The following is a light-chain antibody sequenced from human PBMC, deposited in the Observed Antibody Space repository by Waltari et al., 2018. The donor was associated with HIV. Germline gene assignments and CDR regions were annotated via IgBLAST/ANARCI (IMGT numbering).Light chain of an antibody. J-gene: IGKJ4*01. CDR2: GAS. CDR3: QRYGSSPPLT. CDR1: QSVTRSY. Sequence: EIVLTPSPGPLSLSPGERATLSCRASQSVTRSYLAWYQQKSGQAPRLLIYGASTRATGIPDRFIGGGSGTDFTLTISRLEPEDFAVYYCQRYGSSPPLTFGGGTKVEIK. V-gene: IGKV3-20*01.